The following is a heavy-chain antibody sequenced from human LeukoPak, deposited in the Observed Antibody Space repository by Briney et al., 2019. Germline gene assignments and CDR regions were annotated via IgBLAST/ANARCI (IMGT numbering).Heavy chain of an antibody. CDR1: GFIFSFYC. CDR2: ICPDGTGI. Sequence: GGSLRLSCAASGFIFSFYCMHWVRQAPGKGPMWVSRICPDGTGISYADSVKARFTTSRDNAKNTVYLQMNSLREEDAAVYYCVRDFRSADYWGQGTLVTVSS. CDR3: VRDFRSADY. V-gene: IGHV3-74*01. J-gene: IGHJ4*02.